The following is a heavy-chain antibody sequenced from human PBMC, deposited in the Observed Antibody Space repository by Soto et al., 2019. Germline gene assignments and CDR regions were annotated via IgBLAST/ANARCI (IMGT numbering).Heavy chain of an antibody. D-gene: IGHD3-10*01. CDR3: ASIWFGDFDY. J-gene: IGHJ4*01. CDR2: INHSGST. CDR1: GGSFSGYY. V-gene: IGHV4-34*01. Sequence: SETLSLTCAVYGGSFSGYYWSWIRQPPGKGLEWIGEINHSGSTNYNPSLKSRVTISVDTSKNQISLKLDSVTAADTAVYYCASIWFGDFDYWGHGTLVTSPQ.